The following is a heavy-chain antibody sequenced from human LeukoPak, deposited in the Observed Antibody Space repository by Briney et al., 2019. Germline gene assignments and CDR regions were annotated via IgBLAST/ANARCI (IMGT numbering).Heavy chain of an antibody. V-gene: IGHV4-34*01. Sequence: SSETLSLTCSVYGGSFSGYYWSWIRQPPGKGLEWIGDINHSGSTNYNPFLKSRVTISVDTSKNQFSLKLSSVTAPDTAVYYCARSGNVAAAIGLENYYFHYWGQGTLVTVSS. CDR1: GGSFSGYY. CDR2: INHSGST. CDR3: ARSGNVAAAIGLENYYFHY. J-gene: IGHJ4*02. D-gene: IGHD2-2*02.